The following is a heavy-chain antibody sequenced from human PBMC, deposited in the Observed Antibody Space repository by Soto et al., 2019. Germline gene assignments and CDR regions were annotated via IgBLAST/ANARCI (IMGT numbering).Heavy chain of an antibody. CDR2: ISSSSSYI. V-gene: IGHV3-21*01. J-gene: IGHJ3*02. D-gene: IGHD3-22*01. Sequence: EVQLVESGGGLVKPGGSLRLSCAASGFTFSSYSMNWVRQAPGKGLEWVSSISSSSSYIYYADSVKGRFTISRDNAKNSLYLQMNSLRAEDTAVYYCARDGGSYYYDSSGYYEVGGAFDIWGQGTMVTVSS. CDR3: ARDGGSYYYDSSGYYEVGGAFDI. CDR1: GFTFSSYS.